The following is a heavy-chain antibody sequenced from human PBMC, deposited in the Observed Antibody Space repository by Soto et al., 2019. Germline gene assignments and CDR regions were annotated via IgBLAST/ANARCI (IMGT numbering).Heavy chain of an antibody. D-gene: IGHD5-18*01. CDR1: GGSFSGYY. V-gene: IGHV4-34*01. CDR3: ARDSRGYSYGYVSYYCYYYGMDV. Sequence: PSETLSLTCAVYGGSFSGYYWSWIRQPPGKGLEWIGEINHSGSTNYNPSLKSRVTISVDTSKNQFSLKLSSVTAADTAVYYCARDSRGYSYGYVSYYCYYYGMDVWGQGTTVTVSS. CDR2: INHSGST. J-gene: IGHJ6*02.